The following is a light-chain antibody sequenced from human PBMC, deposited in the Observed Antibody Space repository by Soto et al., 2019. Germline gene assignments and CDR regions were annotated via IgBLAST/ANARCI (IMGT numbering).Light chain of an antibody. V-gene: IGKV3-15*01. CDR2: ATS. Sequence: EIVFTQSPCILSLSPFERSTLSCRASQSVSSNLVWYQQKPGQTPRLLIYATSTRATGIPARFSGSGSATEFTLTISSLQSEDFAVYYCQHYNNWPLTFGGGTKVDNK. CDR1: QSVSSN. J-gene: IGKJ4*01. CDR3: QHYNNWPLT.